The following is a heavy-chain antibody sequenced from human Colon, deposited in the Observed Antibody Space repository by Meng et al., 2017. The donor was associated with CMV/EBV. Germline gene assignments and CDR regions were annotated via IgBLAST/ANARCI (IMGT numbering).Heavy chain of an antibody. V-gene: IGHV3-30*04. Sequence: QVQLVESGGGVVHPGRSLRLSCAASGFTFSTFALHWVRQAPGKGLEWVAVISYDGSSEHYADSVKGRFTISRDNSKNTLYLQMNSLRTEDTSVYYCVRSYSSSWHNFDYWGQGTLVTVSS. CDR1: GFTFSTFA. D-gene: IGHD6-13*01. CDR2: ISYDGSSE. J-gene: IGHJ4*02. CDR3: VRSYSSSWHNFDY.